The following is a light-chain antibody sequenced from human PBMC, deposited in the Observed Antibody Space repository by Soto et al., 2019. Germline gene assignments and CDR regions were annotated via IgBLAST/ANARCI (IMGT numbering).Light chain of an antibody. V-gene: IGLV2-8*01. CDR3: TSYAGGNNPFV. CDR2: EVS. J-gene: IGLJ1*01. CDR1: SSDVGGYNY. Sequence: QSALTQPPSASGSPGQSVTISCTGTSSDVGGYNYVSGYQQHPGKAPKLMISEVSKRPSGVPDRFSGSKSGNTASLTDSGLQAEDEADYYCTSYAGGNNPFVFGTGTKLTVL.